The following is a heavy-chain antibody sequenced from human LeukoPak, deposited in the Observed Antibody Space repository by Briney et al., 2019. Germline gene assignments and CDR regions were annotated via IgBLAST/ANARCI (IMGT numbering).Heavy chain of an antibody. CDR3: AREVDDSSGNGWFDP. D-gene: IGHD3-22*01. CDR2: IHYSGST. J-gene: IGHJ5*02. V-gene: IGHV4-39*07. CDR1: GGSISSSSYY. Sequence: PSETLSLTCTVSGGSISSSSYYWGWIRQPPGKGLEWIGSIHYSGSTYYNPSLKSRVTISVDTSKNQFSLKLSSVTAADTAVYYCAREVDDSSGNGWFDPWGQGTLVTVSS.